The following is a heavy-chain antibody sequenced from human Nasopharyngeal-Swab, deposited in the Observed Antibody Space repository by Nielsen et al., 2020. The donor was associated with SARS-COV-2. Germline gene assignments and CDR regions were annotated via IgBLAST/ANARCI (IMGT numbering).Heavy chain of an antibody. D-gene: IGHD6-13*01. J-gene: IGHJ6*02. Sequence: RQAPGKGLEWIGYIYYSGSTNYNPSLKSRVTISVDTSKNQFSLELSSVTAADTAVYYCARVAAAGGDVWGQGTTVTVSS. CDR2: IYYSGST. V-gene: IGHV4-59*01. CDR3: ARVAAAGGDV.